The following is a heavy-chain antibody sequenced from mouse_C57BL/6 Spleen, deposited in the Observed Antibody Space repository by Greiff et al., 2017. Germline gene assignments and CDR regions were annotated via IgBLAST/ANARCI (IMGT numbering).Heavy chain of an antibody. D-gene: IGHD2-3*01. V-gene: IGHV5-16*01. J-gene: IGHJ4*01. Sequence: EVQVVESEGGLVQPGSSMKLSCTASGFTFSDYYMAWVRQVPEKGLEWVANINYDGSSTYYLDSLKSRFIISRDNAKNILYLQMSSLKSEDTATYYCARGNDGYYGAMDYWGQGTSVTVSS. CDR1: GFTFSDYY. CDR3: ARGNDGYYGAMDY. CDR2: INYDGSST.